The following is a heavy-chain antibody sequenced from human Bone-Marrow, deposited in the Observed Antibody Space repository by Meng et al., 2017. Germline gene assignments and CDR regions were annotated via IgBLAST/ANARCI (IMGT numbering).Heavy chain of an antibody. CDR1: GFTFSSYA. CDR2: ISSDGTEK. D-gene: IGHD4-17*01. V-gene: IGHV3-30*04. Sequence: GGSLRLSCEASGFTFSSYAMHWVRQAPGKGLEWLAVISSDGTEKYYADFVKGRLTISRDNSQKTLSLQMNSLRAEDTAVYYCARERDYGDYAHWGQGTLVTVSS. J-gene: IGHJ4*02. CDR3: ARERDYGDYAH.